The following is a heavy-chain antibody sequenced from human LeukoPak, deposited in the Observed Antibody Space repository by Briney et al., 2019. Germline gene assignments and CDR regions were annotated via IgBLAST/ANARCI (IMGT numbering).Heavy chain of an antibody. CDR2: ISGSGGST. J-gene: IGHJ4*02. CDR1: GFTFSSYA. Sequence: GGSLRLSCAASGFTFSSYAMSWVRQAPGKGLEWVSAISGSGGSTYYADSVKGRFTISRDNPKNTLYLQMNSLRAEDTAVYYCAKDYYGEGTVYWGQGTLVTVSS. V-gene: IGHV3-23*01. D-gene: IGHD4-17*01. CDR3: AKDYYGEGTVY.